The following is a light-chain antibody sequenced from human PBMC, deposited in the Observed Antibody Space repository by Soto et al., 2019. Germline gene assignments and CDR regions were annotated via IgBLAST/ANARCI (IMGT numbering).Light chain of an antibody. J-gene: IGKJ4*01. CDR3: QQSYTIPPLT. Sequence: DIVMTQSPDSLAVSLGERATINCKSSQSVLFSSNNKNYLAWYQQKPGQPPKLLIYWASTRESGVPDRFSGSGSGTDFTLTISSLKPEDVAVYYCQQSYTIPPLTFGGGTKVDIK. CDR2: WAS. V-gene: IGKV4-1*01. CDR1: QSVLFSSNNKNY.